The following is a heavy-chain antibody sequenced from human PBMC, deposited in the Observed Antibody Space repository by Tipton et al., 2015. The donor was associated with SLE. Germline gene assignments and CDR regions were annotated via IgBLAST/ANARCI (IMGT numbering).Heavy chain of an antibody. J-gene: IGHJ4*02. V-gene: IGHV4-59*11. Sequence: TLSLTCSVSGGSIGSHSWSWIRQPPGKGLEWIGDIYYSGTTNYNPSLKSRVTISVDTSKNQFSLKLSSVTAADTAVYYCARWWGSTHFDYWGQGTLVTVSS. CDR1: GGSIGSHS. CDR2: IYYSGTT. CDR3: ARWWGSTHFDY. D-gene: IGHD2-15*01.